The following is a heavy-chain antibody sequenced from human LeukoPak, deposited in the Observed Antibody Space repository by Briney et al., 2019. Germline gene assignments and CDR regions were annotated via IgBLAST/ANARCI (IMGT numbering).Heavy chain of an antibody. D-gene: IGHD2-2*01. CDR1: GYTFSDYY. V-gene: IGHV1-2*02. CDR2: LNPNGGGT. Sequence: GASVKVSCKASGYTFSDYYMNWVRQAPGQGLEWMGWLNPNGGGTNFAQKFQGRVTMTRDTSITTAYMELSSLRSDDTAVYYCARVSCTGTSCYLYFDYWGQGTLVTVSS. J-gene: IGHJ4*02. CDR3: ARVSCTGTSCYLYFDY.